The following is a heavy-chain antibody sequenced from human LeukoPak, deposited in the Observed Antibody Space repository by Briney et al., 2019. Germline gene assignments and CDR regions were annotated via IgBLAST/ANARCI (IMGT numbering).Heavy chain of an antibody. CDR2: IIPIFGTA. J-gene: IGHJ4*02. CDR1: GGTFSSYA. V-gene: IGHV1-69*13. CDR3: ARVNDILTGYFFDY. Sequence: ASVKVSCKASGGTFSSYAISWVRQAPGQGLEWMGGIIPIFGTANYAQKFQGRVTITADESTSTAYMELSSLRSEDTAVYYCARVNDILTGYFFDYSGQGTLVTVSS. D-gene: IGHD3-9*01.